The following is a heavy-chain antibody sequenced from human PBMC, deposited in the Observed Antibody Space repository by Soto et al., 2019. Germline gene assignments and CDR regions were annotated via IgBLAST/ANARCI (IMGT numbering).Heavy chain of an antibody. V-gene: IGHV3-23*01. D-gene: IGHD3-3*02. Sequence: PGESLKISCAASGVTCSSYAMSWVRQAPGNGLEWVAAISGSGGSTYYADSVKGRFTISRENSKNTLYLQMNSLRAEDTAAYYCAKVVSNYFDYWGQGTLVTVSS. CDR2: ISGSGGST. CDR3: AKVVSNYFDY. J-gene: IGHJ4*02. CDR1: GVTCSSYA.